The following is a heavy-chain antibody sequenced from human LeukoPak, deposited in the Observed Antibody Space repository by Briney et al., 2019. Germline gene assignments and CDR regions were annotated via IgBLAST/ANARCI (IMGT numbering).Heavy chain of an antibody. CDR2: ISSSSETI. CDR1: GFTFSSYA. CDR3: ARDCVSASCYTTHFDY. V-gene: IGHV3-48*01. D-gene: IGHD2-2*02. J-gene: IGHJ4*02. Sequence: GGSLRLSCAASGFTFSSYAMSWVRQAPGKGLEWVSYISSSSETIYYADSVKGRFTISRDNAKNSLFLQMNSLRAEDTAVYYCARDCVSASCYTTHFDYWGQGTLVAVSS.